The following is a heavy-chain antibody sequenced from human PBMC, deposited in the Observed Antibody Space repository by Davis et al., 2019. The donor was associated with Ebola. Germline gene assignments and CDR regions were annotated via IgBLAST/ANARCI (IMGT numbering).Heavy chain of an antibody. CDR3: ARSGGSGTRLNWFDP. J-gene: IGHJ5*02. CDR2: INPSGGST. CDR1: GYTLTELS. Sequence: ASVKVSCKVSGYTLTELSMHWVRQAPGQGLEWMGIINPSGGSTSYAQKFQGRVTMTRDTPASTAYMELSSLRSEDTAVYYCARSGGSGTRLNWFDPWGQGTLVTVSS. D-gene: IGHD2-15*01. V-gene: IGHV1-46*01.